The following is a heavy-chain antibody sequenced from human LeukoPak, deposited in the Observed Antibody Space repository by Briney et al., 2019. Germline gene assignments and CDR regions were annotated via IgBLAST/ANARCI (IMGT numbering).Heavy chain of an antibody. J-gene: IGHJ4*02. CDR3: AKGGGRFGDLLSSIDY. V-gene: IGHV3-30*18. CDR1: GFTFSSYG. Sequence: PGGSLRLSCAASGFTFSSYGMHWVRQAPGKGLEWVAVISYDGSNKYYADSVKGRFTISRDNSKNTLYLKMNSLRAEDTAVYYCAKGGGRFGDLLSSIDYWGQGTLVTVSS. CDR2: ISYDGSNK. D-gene: IGHD3-10*01.